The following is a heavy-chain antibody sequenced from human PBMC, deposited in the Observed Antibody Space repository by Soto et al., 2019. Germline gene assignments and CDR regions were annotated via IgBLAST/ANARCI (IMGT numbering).Heavy chain of an antibody. Sequence: DVQLLESGGGLVQREGSLRLSCAASGFTFSSYAMGWVRQGPGKGLVRVAVVSIGGSTHYADSVRGRFTISRDNSKNTLSLQMNSLTAEDTAVYFCAKRRGAGGHFDYWGQGALVTVSS. V-gene: IGHV3-23*01. CDR2: VSIGGST. CDR3: AKRRGAGGHFDY. D-gene: IGHD2-15*01. J-gene: IGHJ4*02. CDR1: GFTFSSYA.